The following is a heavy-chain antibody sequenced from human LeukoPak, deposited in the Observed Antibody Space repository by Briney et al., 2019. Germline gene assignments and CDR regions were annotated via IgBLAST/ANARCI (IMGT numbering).Heavy chain of an antibody. Sequence: ASVKVSCKASGYTFTSYYIHWVRQAPGQGLEWMGLINPSDGSTSYAQKFQGRVTMTRDMSTSTVYMELSSLRSEDTAVFYCARDWGYCSGGSCYRGAFDIGGQGTMVTVSS. CDR2: INPSDGST. J-gene: IGHJ3*02. CDR3: ARDWGYCSGGSCYRGAFDI. D-gene: IGHD2-15*01. V-gene: IGHV1-46*01. CDR1: GYTFTSYY.